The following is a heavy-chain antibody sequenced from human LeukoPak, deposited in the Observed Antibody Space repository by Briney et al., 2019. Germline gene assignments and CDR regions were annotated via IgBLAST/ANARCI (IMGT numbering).Heavy chain of an antibody. J-gene: IGHJ4*02. Sequence: GGSLRLSCAASGFTFNTYAMTWVRQAPGKGLEWVSSIIGIGGSTYYADSVKGRFTISRDNSKSTLHLHMNSLRAEDTAVYFCARDPGGGSYYFDSWGQGTQVTVSS. CDR3: ARDPGGGSYYFDS. CDR2: IIGIGGST. D-gene: IGHD5-12*01. V-gene: IGHV3-23*01. CDR1: GFTFNTYA.